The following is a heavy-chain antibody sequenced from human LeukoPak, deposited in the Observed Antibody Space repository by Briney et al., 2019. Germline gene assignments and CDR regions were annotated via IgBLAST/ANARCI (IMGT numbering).Heavy chain of an antibody. CDR2: ISGSGGST. V-gene: IGHV3-23*01. CDR3: AKEASWTYDSSGLFDY. Sequence: QPGGSLRLSGAASGFTFSSYAMSWVRQAPGKGLEWVSAISGSGGSTYYADSVKGRFTISRDNSKNTLYLQMNSLRAEDTAVYYCAKEASWTYDSSGLFDYWGQGTLVTVSS. CDR1: GFTFSSYA. D-gene: IGHD3-22*01. J-gene: IGHJ4*02.